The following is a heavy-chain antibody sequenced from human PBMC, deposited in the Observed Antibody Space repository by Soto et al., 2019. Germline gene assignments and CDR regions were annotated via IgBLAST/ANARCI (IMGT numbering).Heavy chain of an antibody. CDR3: ERPIDGVRFLEWLPFDG. D-gene: IGHD3-3*01. V-gene: IGHV1-69*06. CDR2: ILPLRQTP. J-gene: IGHJ5*02. Sequence: QVQLVQSGAEVKKPGSSVRVSCKSSGGTVSSYSLSWLRQAPGQGLEWVGGILPLRQTPKYAQKFQGRVKIRVDKSTNTGYMDLTRLTSEDTAVYYCERPIDGVRFLEWLPFDGWGKGKLVTVYS. CDR1: GGTVSSYS.